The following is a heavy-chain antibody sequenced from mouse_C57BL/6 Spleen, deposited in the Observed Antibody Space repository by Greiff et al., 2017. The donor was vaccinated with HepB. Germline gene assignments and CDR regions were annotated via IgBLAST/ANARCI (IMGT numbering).Heavy chain of an antibody. CDR1: GFTFSSYA. CDR3: AREGYGNYWFAY. Sequence: EVQRVESGGGLVKPGGSLKLSCAASGFTFSSYAMSWVRQTPEKRLEWVATISDGGSYTYYPDNVKGRFTISRDNAKNNLYLQMSHLKSEDTAMYYCAREGYGNYWFAYWGQGTLVTVSA. V-gene: IGHV5-4*01. J-gene: IGHJ3*01. CDR2: ISDGGSYT. D-gene: IGHD2-1*01.